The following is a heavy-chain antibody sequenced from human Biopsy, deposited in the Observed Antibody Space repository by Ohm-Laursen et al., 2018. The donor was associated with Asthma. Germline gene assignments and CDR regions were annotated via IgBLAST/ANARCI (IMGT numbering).Heavy chain of an antibody. CDR1: GFTFGDYW. CDR3: ARDGPELPTELDY. J-gene: IGHJ4*02. Sequence: SLRLSCSASGFTFGDYWMSWVRQVPGKGLEWVANIKHDGIEKNHVDSLKGRFTISRDNAKNSLYLQMNSLRAEDTAVYYCARDGPELPTELDYWGPGTLVTVSS. D-gene: IGHD1-14*01. CDR2: IKHDGIEK. V-gene: IGHV3-7*01.